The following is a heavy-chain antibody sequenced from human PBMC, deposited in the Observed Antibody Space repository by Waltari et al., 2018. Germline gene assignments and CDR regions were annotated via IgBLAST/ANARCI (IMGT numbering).Heavy chain of an antibody. CDR2: VNPNGGGT. Sequence: LVQSGAEVMKPGASVRVSCKASRDAVTEHYIHWVRQAPGQGLEWMGGVNPNGGGTNYAQVFSGSITVTWDASITTAYMEFSRLTSGDTAVYFCAREYCGGDCRLFDYWGQGTPVTVSS. V-gene: IGHV1-2*02. D-gene: IGHD2-21*02. CDR1: RDAVTEHY. J-gene: IGHJ4*02. CDR3: AREYCGGDCRLFDY.